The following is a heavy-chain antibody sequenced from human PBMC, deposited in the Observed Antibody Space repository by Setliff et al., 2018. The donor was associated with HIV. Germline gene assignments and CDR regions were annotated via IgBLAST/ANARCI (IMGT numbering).Heavy chain of an antibody. V-gene: IGHV3-48*03. CDR2: ISSSGSTI. J-gene: IGHJ4*02. D-gene: IGHD2-15*01. CDR1: GFTFSSYE. Sequence: LRLSCAASGFTFSSYEMNWVRQAPGKGLEWVSYISSSGSTIYYADSVKGRFTISRDNAKNSLYLQMNSLRAEDTAVYYCASEATDCSGGSCLSGSDYWGQGTLVTVSS. CDR3: ASEATDCSGGSCLSGSDY.